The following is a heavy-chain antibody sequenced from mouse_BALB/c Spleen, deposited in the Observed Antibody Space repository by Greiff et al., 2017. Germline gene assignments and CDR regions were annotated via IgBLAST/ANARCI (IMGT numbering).Heavy chain of an antibody. J-gene: IGHJ1*01. CDR3: AREGDGYYGWYFDV. V-gene: IGHV5-6-5*01. D-gene: IGHD2-3*01. CDR1: GFTFSSYA. Sequence: DVMLVESGGGLVKPGGSLKLSCAASGFTFSSYAMSWVRQTPEKRLEWVASISSGGSTYYPDSVKGRFTISRDNARNILYLQMSSLRSEDTAMYYCAREGDGYYGWYFDVWGAGTTVTVSS. CDR2: ISSGGST.